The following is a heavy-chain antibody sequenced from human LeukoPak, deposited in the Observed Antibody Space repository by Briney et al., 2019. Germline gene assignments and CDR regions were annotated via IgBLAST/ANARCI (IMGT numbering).Heavy chain of an antibody. CDR3: AKSGFKHRGSSWYFDY. V-gene: IGHV4-34*01. CDR1: GGSFSGYY. Sequence: SETLSLTCAVYGGSFSGYYWSWIRQPPGKGLEWIGEINHSGSTNYSPSLKSRVTISVDTSKNQFSLKLSSVTAADTAVYYCAKSGFKHRGSSWYFDYWGQGTLVTVSS. J-gene: IGHJ4*02. CDR2: INHSGST. D-gene: IGHD6-13*01.